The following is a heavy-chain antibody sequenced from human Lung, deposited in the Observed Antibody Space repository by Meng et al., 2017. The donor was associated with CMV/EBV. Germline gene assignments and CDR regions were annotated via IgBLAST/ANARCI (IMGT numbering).Heavy chain of an antibody. CDR3: ARGRPKAVPAEGYFDD. CDR1: GGSFSGYY. D-gene: IGHD2-2*01. CDR2: INHSGST. J-gene: IGHJ4*02. V-gene: IGHV4-34*01. Sequence: LXCAVYGGSFSGYYWSWIRQPPGKGLEWIGEINHSGSTNYNPSLKSRVTISVDTSKNQFSLKLSSVTAADTAVYYCARGRPKAVPAEGYFDDWGQGXLVTVSS.